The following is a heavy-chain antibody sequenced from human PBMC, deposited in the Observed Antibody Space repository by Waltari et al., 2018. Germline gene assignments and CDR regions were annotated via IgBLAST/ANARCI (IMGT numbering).Heavy chain of an antibody. V-gene: IGHV3-23*03. CDR2: IYSGGST. Sequence: EVQLLESGGGLVQPGGSLRLSCAASGVTFSSYAIGWVREAPGKGLEWVSVIYSGGSTYYADSVKGRFTISRDNSKNTLYLQMNSLRAEDTAVYYCAKVGEGVGATRPFDYWGQGTLVTVSS. D-gene: IGHD1-26*01. CDR1: GVTFSSYA. J-gene: IGHJ4*02. CDR3: AKVGEGVGATRPFDY.